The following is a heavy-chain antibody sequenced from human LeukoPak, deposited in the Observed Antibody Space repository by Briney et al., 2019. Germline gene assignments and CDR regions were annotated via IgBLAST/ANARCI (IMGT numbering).Heavy chain of an antibody. CDR1: GYTFTGYY. V-gene: IGHV1-2*02. D-gene: IGHD5-18*01. Sequence: ASVKVSCKASGYTFTGYYMHWVRQAPGQGLEWMGWINPNSGGTNYAQKFQGRVTMTRDTSISTAYMELSRLRSDDTAVYYCAREILGSYGHGDYWGQGTLVTVSS. CDR3: AREILGSYGHGDY. CDR2: INPNSGGT. J-gene: IGHJ4*02.